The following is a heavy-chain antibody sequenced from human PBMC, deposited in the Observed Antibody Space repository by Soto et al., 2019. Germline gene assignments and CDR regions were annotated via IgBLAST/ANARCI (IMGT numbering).Heavy chain of an antibody. CDR3: ARARQQWLPYYFDY. D-gene: IGHD6-19*01. V-gene: IGHV1-2*04. CDR2: INPNSGGT. J-gene: IGHJ4*02. CDR1: GYTFTGYY. Sequence: GASVKVSCKASGYTFTGYYMHWVRQAPGQGLEWTGWINPNSGGTNYAQKFQGWVTMTRDTSISTAYMELSRLRSDDTAVYYCARARQQWLPYYFDYWGQGTLVTVSS.